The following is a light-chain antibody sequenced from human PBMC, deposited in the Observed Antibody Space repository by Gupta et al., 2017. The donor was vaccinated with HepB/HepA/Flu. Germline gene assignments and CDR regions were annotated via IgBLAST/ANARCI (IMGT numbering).Light chain of an antibody. CDR1: QSVSSN. V-gene: IGKV3-15*01. Sequence: EIVMTQSPATLSVSPGERATLSCRASQSVSSNLAWYQQKPGQAPRLLIYGASTRATGIPARFSGSGSVTEFTLTISSLHSEYFAVYYCQQYNNWPMYTFGQGTKLEIK. J-gene: IGKJ2*01. CDR2: GAS. CDR3: QQYNNWPMYT.